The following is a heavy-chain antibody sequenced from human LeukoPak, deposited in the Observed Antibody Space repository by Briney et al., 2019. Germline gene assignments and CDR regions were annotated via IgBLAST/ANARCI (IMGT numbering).Heavy chain of an antibody. CDR3: ARDPSPPDEIVVVVAADY. Sequence: GGSLRLSCAASGFTFSSYAMHWVRQAPGKGLEWVAVISYDGSNKYYADSVKGRFTISRGNSKNTLYLQMNSLRAEDTAVYYCARDPSPPDEIVVVVAADYWGQGTLVTVSS. V-gene: IGHV3-30-3*01. CDR1: GFTFSSYA. J-gene: IGHJ4*02. CDR2: ISYDGSNK. D-gene: IGHD2-15*01.